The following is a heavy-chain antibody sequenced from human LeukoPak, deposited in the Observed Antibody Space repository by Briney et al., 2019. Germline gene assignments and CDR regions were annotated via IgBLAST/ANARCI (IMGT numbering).Heavy chain of an antibody. Sequence: SETLSLTCTVSGVSISSSYWSWIRQPAGKGLEWIGRIYSSGSTNYNPSLKSRVTMSVDTSKYQFSLKLSSVTAADAAVYYCARGFTSAINWFDPWGQGALVTVSS. CDR1: GVSISSSY. V-gene: IGHV4-4*07. CDR2: IYSSGST. J-gene: IGHJ5*02. D-gene: IGHD2-2*01. CDR3: ARGFTSAINWFDP.